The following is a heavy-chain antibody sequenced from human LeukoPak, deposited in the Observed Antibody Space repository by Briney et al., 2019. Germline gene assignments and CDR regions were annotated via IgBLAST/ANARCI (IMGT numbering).Heavy chain of an antibody. CDR1: GFTFSSYW. V-gene: IGHV3-7*01. D-gene: IGHD6-6*01. CDR2: IKQDGSEK. Sequence: GGSLRLSCAASGFTFSSYWMSWVRQAPGKGLEWVANIKQDGSEKYYVDSVKGRFTISRDNAKNSLYLQMNSLRAKDTAVYYCARLYSSSSFYYYYYYMDVWGKGTTVTVSS. J-gene: IGHJ6*03. CDR3: ARLYSSSSFYYYYYYMDV.